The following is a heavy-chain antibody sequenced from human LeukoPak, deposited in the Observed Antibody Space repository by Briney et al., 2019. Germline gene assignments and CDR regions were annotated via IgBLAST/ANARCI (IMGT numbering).Heavy chain of an antibody. CDR2: IYTSGST. CDR1: GGSISSYY. J-gene: IGHJ3*02. D-gene: IGHD2-2*02. Sequence: SETLSLTCTVSGGSISSYYWSWIRQPPGKGLEWIGYIYTSGSTNYNPSLKSRVTISVDTSKNQFSLKLSSVTAADTALYYCARQSGIRGYCSSTSCYSAFDIWGQGTMVTVSS. CDR3: ARQSGIRGYCSSTSCYSAFDI. V-gene: IGHV4-4*09.